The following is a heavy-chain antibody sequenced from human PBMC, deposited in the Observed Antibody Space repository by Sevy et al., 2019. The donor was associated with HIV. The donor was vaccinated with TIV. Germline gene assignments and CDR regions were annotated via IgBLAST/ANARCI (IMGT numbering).Heavy chain of an antibody. CDR3: AAGTEVTPYWFDP. J-gene: IGHJ5*02. V-gene: IGHV3-21*01. Sequence: GSLRLSCAASGFTFSSYSMNWVRQAPGKGLEWVSSISSSSSYIYYADSVKGRFTISGDNAKNSLYLQMYSLRAEDTAVYYCAAGTEVTPYWFDPWGQGTLVTVSS. CDR2: ISSSSSYI. D-gene: IGHD4-4*01. CDR1: GFTFSSYS.